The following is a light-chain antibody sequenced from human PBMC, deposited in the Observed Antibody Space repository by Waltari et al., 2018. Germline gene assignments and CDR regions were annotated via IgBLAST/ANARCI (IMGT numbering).Light chain of an antibody. CDR3: QQHVSLPVT. J-gene: IGKJ1*01. Sequence: DIQMTQSPSTLSSSVGDRAIISCRASQSVSNWLAWYQQKPGQAPSLLIYSASTLPTGVPARFSGTGSGTEFTLTISRLQPEDSAAYYCQQHVSLPVTFGPGTQVEIE. CDR1: QSVSNW. CDR2: SAS. V-gene: IGKV1-5*01.